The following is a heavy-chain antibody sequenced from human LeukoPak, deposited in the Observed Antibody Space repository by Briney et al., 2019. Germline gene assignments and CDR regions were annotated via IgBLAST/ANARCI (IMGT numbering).Heavy chain of an antibody. J-gene: IGHJ4*02. CDR1: GYTFTSYG. CDR2: ISAYNGNT. CDR3: ARVILTSDSSGWYGDY. Sequence: GASVKVSCKASGYTFTSYGISWVRQAPGQGLEWMGWISAYNGNTNYAQKLQGRVTMTTDTSTSTAYMELRSLRSDDTAVYYCARVILTSDSSGWYGDYWGQGTLVTVSS. D-gene: IGHD6-19*01. V-gene: IGHV1-18*01.